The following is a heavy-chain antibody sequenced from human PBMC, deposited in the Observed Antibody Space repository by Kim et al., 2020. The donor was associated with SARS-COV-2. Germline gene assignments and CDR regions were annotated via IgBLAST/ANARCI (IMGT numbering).Heavy chain of an antibody. D-gene: IGHD2-8*01. Sequence: SETLSLTCAVYGGSFSGYYWSWIRQPPGKGLEWIGEINHSGSTNYNPSLKSRVTISVDTSKNQFSLKLSSVTAADTAVYYCARGRGVGSPWVYAIPVGLHFDYWGHGTLVTVSS. CDR2: INHSGST. V-gene: IGHV4-34*01. J-gene: IGHJ4*01. CDR3: ARGRGVGSPWVYAIPVGLHFDY. CDR1: GGSFSGYY.